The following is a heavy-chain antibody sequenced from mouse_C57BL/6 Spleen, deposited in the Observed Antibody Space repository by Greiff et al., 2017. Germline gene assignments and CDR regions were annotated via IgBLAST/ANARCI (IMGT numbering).Heavy chain of an antibody. Sequence: QVQLKQSGPELVKPGASVKISCKASGYAFSSSWMNWVKQRPGKGLEWIGRIYPGDGDTNYNGKFKGKATLTAAKSSSTAYMQLSSLTSEDAAVYFCARGALYGNYFDDWGQGTTLTVSS. J-gene: IGHJ2*01. D-gene: IGHD2-1*01. V-gene: IGHV1-82*01. CDR3: ARGALYGNYFDD. CDR2: IYPGDGDT. CDR1: GYAFSSSW.